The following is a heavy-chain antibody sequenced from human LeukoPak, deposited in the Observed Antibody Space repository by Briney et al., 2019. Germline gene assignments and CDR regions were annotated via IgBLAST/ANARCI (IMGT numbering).Heavy chain of an antibody. Sequence: GGSLRLSCAASGFTFSDYYMNWIRQTPGKGLEWVSYISSSGSITYYADSVKGRFTISRDNAKNSLYLQMNSLRAEDTAVYYCARGPHTRIAARGGGDYWGQGTLVTVSS. CDR1: GFTFSDYY. V-gene: IGHV3-11*01. CDR3: ARGPHTRIAARGGGDY. CDR2: ISSSGSIT. J-gene: IGHJ4*02. D-gene: IGHD6-6*01.